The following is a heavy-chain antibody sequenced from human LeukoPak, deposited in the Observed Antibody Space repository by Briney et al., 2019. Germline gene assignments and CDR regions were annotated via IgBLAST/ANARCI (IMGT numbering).Heavy chain of an antibody. V-gene: IGHV1-18*01. J-gene: IGHJ3*02. Sequence: ASVKVSCKASGYTFTSYGISWVRQAPGQGLEWMGWVSTYNGNTNYAQKLQGRVTLTTDTSTSTAYMELRSLRSDDTAVYYCASGPYDYGDYEGLGGYDAFDIWGQGTMVTVSS. D-gene: IGHD4-17*01. CDR3: ASGPYDYGDYEGLGGYDAFDI. CDR2: VSTYNGNT. CDR1: GYTFTSYG.